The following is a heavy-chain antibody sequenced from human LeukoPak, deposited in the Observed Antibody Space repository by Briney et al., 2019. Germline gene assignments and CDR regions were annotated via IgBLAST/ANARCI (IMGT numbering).Heavy chain of an antibody. V-gene: IGHV4-61*02. CDR1: GGSISSGSYY. CDR2: IYTSGST. CDR3: ARAYSLYKLAYDY. D-gene: IGHD6-6*01. Sequence: PSETLSLTCTVSGGSISSGSYYWSWIRQPAGKGLEWIGRIYTSGSTNYNPSLKSRVTISVDTSKNQFSLKLSSVTAADTAVYYCARAYSLYKLAYDYWGQGTLVTVSS. J-gene: IGHJ4*02.